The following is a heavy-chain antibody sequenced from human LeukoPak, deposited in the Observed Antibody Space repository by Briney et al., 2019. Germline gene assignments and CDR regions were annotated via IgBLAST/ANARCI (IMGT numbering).Heavy chain of an antibody. J-gene: IGHJ6*02. CDR3: AKGDAMGV. Sequence: GGSLRLSCAASGFTFSTYSISWVRQAPGKGLEWVSYISGSGTYIYYTDSVKGRFTISRDNAKNSLYLQMNSLGGEDTAVYYCAKGDAMGVWGQGTTVTVSS. CDR2: ISGSGTYI. V-gene: IGHV3-21*01. CDR1: GFTFSTYS.